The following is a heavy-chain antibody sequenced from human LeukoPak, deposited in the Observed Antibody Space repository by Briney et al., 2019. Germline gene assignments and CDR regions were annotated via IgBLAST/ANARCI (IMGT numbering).Heavy chain of an antibody. CDR2: ISSSSSTI. CDR3: ARDSSSWYVDAFDI. J-gene: IGHJ3*02. CDR1: GFTFSSYS. Sequence: GGSLRLSCAASGFTFSSYSMNWVRQAPGKGLEWVSYISSSSSTIYYADSVKGRFTISRDNAKNSLYLQMNSLRAEDTAVYYCARDSSSWYVDAFDIWGQGTMVTVPS. V-gene: IGHV3-48*01. D-gene: IGHD6-13*01.